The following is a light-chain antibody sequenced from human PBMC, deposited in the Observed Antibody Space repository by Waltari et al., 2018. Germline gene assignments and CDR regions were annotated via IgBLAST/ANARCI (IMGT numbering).Light chain of an antibody. Sequence: SSELTQDPAVSVALGQTVRFTCQGDSLRTSYAIWYQVKPGQAPVLVIYGKDKRPSGIPDRSSGHSSGITSSLTSTGAQAEDEADYYCSSRMLFAGGTKVTVL. J-gene: IGLJ3*02. CDR3: SSRML. CDR2: GKD. V-gene: IGLV3-19*01. CDR1: SLRTSY.